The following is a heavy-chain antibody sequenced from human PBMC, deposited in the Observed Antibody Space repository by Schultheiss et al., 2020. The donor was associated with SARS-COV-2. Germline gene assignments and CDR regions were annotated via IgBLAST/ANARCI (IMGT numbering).Heavy chain of an antibody. CDR2: ISSSSSYI. Sequence: GGSLRLSCAASGFTFSSYAMSWVRQAPGKGLEWVSSISSSSSYIYYADSVKGRFTISRDNAKNSLYLQMNSLRAEDTAVYYCAAASPIPTSWFDPWGQGTLVTVSS. CDR1: GFTFSSYA. CDR3: AAASPIPTSWFDP. J-gene: IGHJ5*02. V-gene: IGHV3-21*01. D-gene: IGHD2-21*01.